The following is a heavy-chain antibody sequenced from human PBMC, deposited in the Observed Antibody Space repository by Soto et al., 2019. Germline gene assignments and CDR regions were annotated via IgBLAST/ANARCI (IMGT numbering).Heavy chain of an antibody. CDR2: ISAYNGNT. Sequence: QVQLVQSGAEVKKPGASVKVSCKASGYTFSSYGISWVRQAPGQGLEWMGWISAYNGNTNYAQKLQGRVTMTTDTSTSTGYMGLRRLRSDDPAVYYFARDHSGSPFYWGQGTLVTVSS. CDR1: GYTFSSYG. V-gene: IGHV1-18*01. CDR3: ARDHSGSPFY. D-gene: IGHD1-26*01. J-gene: IGHJ4*02.